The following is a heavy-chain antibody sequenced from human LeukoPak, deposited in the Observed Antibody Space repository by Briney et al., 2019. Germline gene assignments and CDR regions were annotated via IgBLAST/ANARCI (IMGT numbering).Heavy chain of an antibody. CDR2: ISGSGGST. Sequence: PGGSLRLSCVASGFTFSSYAMSWVRQAPGKGLEWVSAISGSGGSTYYADSVKGRFTISRDNSKNTLYLQMNSLRAEDTAVYYCAKGDSSGYYYGFANDAFDIWGQGTMVTVSS. J-gene: IGHJ3*02. CDR1: GFTFSSYA. CDR3: AKGDSSGYYYGFANDAFDI. D-gene: IGHD3-22*01. V-gene: IGHV3-23*01.